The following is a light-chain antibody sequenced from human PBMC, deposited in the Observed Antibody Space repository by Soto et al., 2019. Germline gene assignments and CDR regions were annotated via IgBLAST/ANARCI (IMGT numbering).Light chain of an antibody. CDR2: DVS. CDR3: CSYAGSYTHYV. V-gene: IGLV2-11*01. CDR1: SSDVGGYNY. J-gene: IGLJ1*01. Sequence: QSVLTQPRSVSGSPGQSVTISCTGTSSDVGGYNYVSWYQQHPGKAPKLMIYDVSKRPSGVPDRFSDSKSGNTASQTISGLQAEDEADYYCCSYAGSYTHYVFATGTKVTVL.